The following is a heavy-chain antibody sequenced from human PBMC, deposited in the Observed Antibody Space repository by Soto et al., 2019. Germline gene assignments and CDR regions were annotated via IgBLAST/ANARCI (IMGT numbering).Heavy chain of an antibody. CDR3: ARDKVGYYDSSGYYRVSVPPDYYYGMDV. Sequence: SVKVSWKASGVALSSYAISWVRQAPGQGLEWMGGIIPIFGTANYAQKFQGRVTITADESTSTAYMELSSLRSEDTAVYYCARDKVGYYDSSGYYRVSVPPDYYYGMDVWGQGTTVTVSS. V-gene: IGHV1-69*13. CDR2: IIPIFGTA. CDR1: GVALSSYA. D-gene: IGHD3-22*01. J-gene: IGHJ6*02.